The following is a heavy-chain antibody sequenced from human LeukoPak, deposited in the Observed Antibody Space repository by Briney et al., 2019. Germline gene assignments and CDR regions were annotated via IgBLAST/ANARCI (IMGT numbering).Heavy chain of an antibody. V-gene: IGHV1-8*01. Sequence: GASVKASCKASGYTFVSYDINWVRQATGQGPEWMGWMSPKSGNTGYAQKFQGGVTMTRDTSINTAYMELSGLISEDTAVYYCTRGPPNWGYDFWGQGTLVTVSS. CDR2: MSPKSGNT. D-gene: IGHD7-27*01. CDR1: GYTFVSYD. J-gene: IGHJ4*02. CDR3: TRGPPNWGYDF.